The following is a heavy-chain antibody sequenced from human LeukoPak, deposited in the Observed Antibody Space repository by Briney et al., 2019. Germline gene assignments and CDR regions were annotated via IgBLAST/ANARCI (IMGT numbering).Heavy chain of an antibody. CDR1: GFTFSSYA. J-gene: IGHJ4*02. CDR3: ARNERPQVDY. V-gene: IGHV3-23*01. Sequence: GGSLRLSCAASGFTFSSYAMSCVRQAPGKGLEWVSTISGSGGSTFYADSVKGRFTISRDNSKNTLYLQMISVRAEDTAVYYCARNERPQVDYWGQGTLLTVSS. CDR2: ISGSGGST. D-gene: IGHD6-25*01.